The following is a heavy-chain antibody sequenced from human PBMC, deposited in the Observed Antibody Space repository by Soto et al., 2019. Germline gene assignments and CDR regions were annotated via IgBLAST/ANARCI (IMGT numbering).Heavy chain of an antibody. CDR2: IIPIFGTL. D-gene: IGHD1-20*01. Sequence: QVQLVQSRAEVKKPGSSVTVSCKASGGTFRSYAIGWVRKAPGQGLEWMGGIIPIFGTLNNAQKFQGRVSITADESTGPAYLELSSLRSDDTAVYYCAGGMRYDTLMGWGQGTLVTVSS. CDR3: AGGMRYDTLMG. V-gene: IGHV1-69*12. J-gene: IGHJ4*02. CDR1: GGTFRSYA.